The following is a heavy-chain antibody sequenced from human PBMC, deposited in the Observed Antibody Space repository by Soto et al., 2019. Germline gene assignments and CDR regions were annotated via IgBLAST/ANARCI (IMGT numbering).Heavy chain of an antibody. CDR2: SRGKAQGYTT. CDR1: GFTLSDHY. D-gene: IGHD3-22*01. CDR3: DRDMYFSDSSGSLRCSDY. Sequence: EVQLVESGGGLVQPGGSLRLSCAASGFTLSDHYIDWVRQAPGKGLEWVGRSRGKAQGYTTEYAASVKGRFFTSREDSTNSVYPQMNSLTTEDTAVYYCDRDMYFSDSSGSLRCSDYWGQPTMVTVSP. V-gene: IGHV3-72*01. J-gene: IGHJ4*02.